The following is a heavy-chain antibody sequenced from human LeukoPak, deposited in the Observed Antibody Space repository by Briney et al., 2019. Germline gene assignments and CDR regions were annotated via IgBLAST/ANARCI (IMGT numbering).Heavy chain of an antibody. CDR3: ARDGVAPGLYFDY. CDR1: GFTFSSYW. CDR2: INQDGSEK. D-gene: IGHD2-15*01. Sequence: GGSLRLSCVTSGFTFSSYWMNWVRQAPGKGLEWVASINQDGSEKYYVDSAQGRFSVYRDNAKNSLYLQMNSLRAEDTAVYYCARDGVAPGLYFDYWGQGTLVAVSS. J-gene: IGHJ4*02. V-gene: IGHV3-7*01.